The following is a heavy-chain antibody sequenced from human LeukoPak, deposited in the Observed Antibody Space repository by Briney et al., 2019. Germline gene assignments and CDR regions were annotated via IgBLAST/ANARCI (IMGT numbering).Heavy chain of an antibody. D-gene: IGHD3-9*01. CDR2: IYRDGTT. CDR1: GYSITSGHY. J-gene: IGHJ5*02. Sequence: SETLSLSCAVSGYSITSGHYWGWIRQPPGKGLAWTGNIYRDGTTFYNPSLNSRVIISVDTSKNHFYLKLESVDAADTAVYYCARGSGYPTAWSWFDPWGQGTLVSVSS. V-gene: IGHV4-38-2*01. CDR3: ARGSGYPTAWSWFDP.